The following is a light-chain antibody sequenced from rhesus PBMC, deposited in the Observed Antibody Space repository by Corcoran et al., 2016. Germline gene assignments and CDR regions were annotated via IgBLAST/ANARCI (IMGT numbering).Light chain of an antibody. V-gene: IGKV3-42*03. J-gene: IGKJ4*01. CDR1: QSVSSN. Sequence: EIVMTQSPATLSLSPGERATLPCRASQSVSSNLAWYQQKPGQAPSLLIFDASSRTTGISDRFSGSGSGTDFTLTITSLEPEDFVLYNCQQYNNWPLTFGGGTKVKIK. CDR2: DAS. CDR3: QQYNNWPLT.